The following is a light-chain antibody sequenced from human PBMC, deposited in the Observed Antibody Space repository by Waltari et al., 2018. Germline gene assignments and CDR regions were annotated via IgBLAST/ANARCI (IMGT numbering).Light chain of an antibody. J-gene: IGLJ3*02. V-gene: IGLV2-14*01. CDR1: TRAIGFYTY. CDR2: DSS. CDR3: NSYAGSSSWV. Sequence: QSALTQPASVAGSPVQAITISLTGTTRAIGFYTYVSWYQQHPGKAPKLMIYDSSERPSGVSNRFSGSKSGNTASLTISGLQAEDEADYYCNSYAGSSSWVFGGGTKLTVL.